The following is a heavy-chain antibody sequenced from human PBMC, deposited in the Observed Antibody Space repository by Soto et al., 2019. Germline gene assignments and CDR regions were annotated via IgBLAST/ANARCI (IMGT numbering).Heavy chain of an antibody. CDR3: AKQVYGGNPSPFGS. D-gene: IGHD4-17*01. CDR1: GFSFTTKGVA. Sequence: SGPTLVNPTETLTLTCSFSGFSFTTKGVAVGWIRQPPSKALEWLALIYWDGDKRYNPALKSRVTITKVSSKNEVVLTMTNLEPLDTGTYFCAKQVYGGNPSPFGSWGQGTLVTVSS. V-gene: IGHV2-5*02. CDR2: IYWDGDK. J-gene: IGHJ4*02.